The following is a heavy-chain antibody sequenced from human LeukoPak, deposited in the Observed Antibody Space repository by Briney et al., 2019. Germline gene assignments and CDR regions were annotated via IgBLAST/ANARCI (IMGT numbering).Heavy chain of an antibody. J-gene: IGHJ4*02. D-gene: IGHD2-15*01. CDR1: GESLNSYY. Sequence: SETLSLTCAVYGESLNSYYWSWVRQPPGEGLEWIGEIYERGTTKYNPSLKSRVAISMVPSKQQFSLILSSVTAADTAVYYCARGAWATRLASWGLGTPVIVSS. CDR3: ARGAWATRLAS. V-gene: IGHV4-34*01. CDR2: IYERGTT.